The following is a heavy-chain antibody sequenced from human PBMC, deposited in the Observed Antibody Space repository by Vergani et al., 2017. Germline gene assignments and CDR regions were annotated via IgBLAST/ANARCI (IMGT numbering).Heavy chain of an antibody. CDR1: GFTFSSYS. CDR3: ARDFSGYYYYFDY. Sequence: VQLVESGGGVVQPGRSLRLSCAASGFTFSSYSMNWVRQAPGKGLEWVSSISSSSSYIYYADSVKGRFTISRDNAKNSLYLQMTSLRAEDTAVYYCARDFSGYYYYFDYWGQGTLVTVSS. V-gene: IGHV3-21*01. J-gene: IGHJ4*02. D-gene: IGHD3-22*01. CDR2: ISSSSSYI.